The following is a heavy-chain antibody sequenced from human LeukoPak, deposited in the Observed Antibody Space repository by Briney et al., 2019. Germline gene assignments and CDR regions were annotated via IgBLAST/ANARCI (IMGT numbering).Heavy chain of an antibody. D-gene: IGHD6-19*01. CDR2: ISYDGSNK. J-gene: IGHJ4*02. CDR3: AKVERGYSSL. Sequence: GGSLGLSCAASGFTFSSYGMHWVRQAPGKGLEWVAVISYDGSNKYYADSVKGRFTISRDNSKNTLYLQMNSLRAEDTAVYYCAKVERGYSSLWGQGTLVTVSS. CDR1: GFTFSSYG. V-gene: IGHV3-30*18.